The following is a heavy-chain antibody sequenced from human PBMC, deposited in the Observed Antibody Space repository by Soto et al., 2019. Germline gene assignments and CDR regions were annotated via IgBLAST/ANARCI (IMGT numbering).Heavy chain of an antibody. J-gene: IGHJ6*03. V-gene: IGHV1-69*05. CDR3: ARDSHRSHPVHYMDV. Sequence: SVKVSCKASGGTFSSYAISWVRQAPGQGLEWMGGIIPIFGTANYAQKFQGRVTITTDASTSTAYMELSRLRSDDTAVYYCARDSHRSHPVHYMDVWGKGTTVTVS. CDR2: IIPIFGTA. D-gene: IGHD2-15*01. CDR1: GGTFSSYA.